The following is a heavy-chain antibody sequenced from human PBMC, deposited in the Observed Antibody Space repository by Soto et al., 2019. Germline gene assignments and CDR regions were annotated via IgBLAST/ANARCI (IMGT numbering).Heavy chain of an antibody. CDR3: ARGVVRGVIMRGYYFDY. Sequence: SETLSLTCTVSGGSISSSSYYWGWIRQPPGKGLEWIGSIYYSGSTYYNPSLKSRVTISVDTSKNQFSLKLSSVTAADTAVYYCARGVVRGVIMRGYYFDYWGQGTLVTVSS. CDR2: IYYSGST. V-gene: IGHV4-39*01. CDR1: GGSISSSSYY. J-gene: IGHJ4*02. D-gene: IGHD3-10*01.